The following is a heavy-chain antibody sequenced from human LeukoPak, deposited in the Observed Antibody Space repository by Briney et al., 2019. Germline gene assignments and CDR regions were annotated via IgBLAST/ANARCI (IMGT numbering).Heavy chain of an antibody. CDR2: ISGIGGST. V-gene: IGHV3-23*01. J-gene: IGHJ4*02. CDR1: GFTFSSYA. Sequence: GGSLRLSCAASGFTFSSYAMSWVRQAPGKGLDWVSAISGIGGSTYYADSVKGRFTISRDNSKNTLYLQMNRLRAEDTAVYYCAKWSNNYYDSSGIDYWGQGTLVTVSS. CDR3: AKWSNNYYDSSGIDY. D-gene: IGHD3-22*01.